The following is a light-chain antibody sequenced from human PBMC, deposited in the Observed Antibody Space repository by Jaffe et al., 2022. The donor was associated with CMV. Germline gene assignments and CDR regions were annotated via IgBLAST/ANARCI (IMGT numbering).Light chain of an antibody. CDR3: QVWDSSFDPHWV. CDR2: YNS. CDR1: NIGSKS. Sequence: SYVLTQPPSVSVAPGKTARITCGGNNIGSKSVHWYQQRPGQAPVLVMYYNSDRPSGIPERFSGSNSGNTATLTISRVEAGDEADFFCQVWDSSFDPHWVFGGGTKLTVL. V-gene: IGLV3-21*04. J-gene: IGLJ3*02.